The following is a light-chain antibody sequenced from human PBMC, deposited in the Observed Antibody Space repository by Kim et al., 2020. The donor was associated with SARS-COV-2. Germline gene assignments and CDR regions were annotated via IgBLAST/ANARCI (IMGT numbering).Light chain of an antibody. Sequence: QSVTIACTGPSRDVGGYNYVSWYQQHPDKAPRLMIFDVTKRPSGVPDRFSGSKSGDTASLTISGLQADDDADYYCCSYAGSYTLVFGGGTQLTVL. CDR3: CSYAGSYTLV. J-gene: IGLJ2*01. CDR1: SRDVGGYNY. V-gene: IGLV2-11*03. CDR2: DVT.